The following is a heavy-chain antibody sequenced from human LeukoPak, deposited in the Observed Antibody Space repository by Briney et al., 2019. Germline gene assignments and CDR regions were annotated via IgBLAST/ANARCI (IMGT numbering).Heavy chain of an antibody. CDR3: AADLYGGDWFEFDY. D-gene: IGHD2-21*01. CDR1: GYTLTELS. CDR2: FDPEDGET. Sequence: GASVKVSCKVSGYTLTELSMHWVRQAPGKGLEWMGGFDPEDGETIYAQKFQGRVTMTEDTSTDTAYMELSSLRSEDTAVYYCAADLYGGDWFEFDYWGQGTLVTVSS. V-gene: IGHV1-24*01. J-gene: IGHJ4*02.